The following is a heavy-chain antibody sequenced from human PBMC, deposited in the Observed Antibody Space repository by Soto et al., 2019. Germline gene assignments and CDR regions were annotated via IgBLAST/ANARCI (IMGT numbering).Heavy chain of an antibody. Sequence: ASVKVSCKASGYTFTIYDINWVRQATGQGLEWMGWMNPNSGNTGYAQKFQGRVTMTRNTSISTAYMELSSLRSEDTAVYYCARGHYDYIWGSQRIDYMDVWGKGTTVTVSS. CDR2: MNPNSGNT. D-gene: IGHD3-16*01. V-gene: IGHV1-8*01. CDR1: GYTFTIYD. J-gene: IGHJ6*03. CDR3: ARGHYDYIWGSQRIDYMDV.